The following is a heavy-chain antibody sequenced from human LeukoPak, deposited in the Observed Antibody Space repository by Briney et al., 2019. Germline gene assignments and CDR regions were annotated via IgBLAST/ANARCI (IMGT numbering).Heavy chain of an antibody. Sequence: GGSLRLSCAASGFTFSSHWMHWVRQAPGKGLVWVSLIDGDGSNTNYADSVKGQFVISRDNAKNTLFLQMSSLRADDTGVYYCTRDLGHCTGGTCFPSGPADYWGQGTLVTVSS. J-gene: IGHJ4*02. CDR2: IDGDGSNT. V-gene: IGHV3-74*01. CDR3: TRDLGHCTGGTCFPSGPADY. D-gene: IGHD2-15*01. CDR1: GFTFSSHW.